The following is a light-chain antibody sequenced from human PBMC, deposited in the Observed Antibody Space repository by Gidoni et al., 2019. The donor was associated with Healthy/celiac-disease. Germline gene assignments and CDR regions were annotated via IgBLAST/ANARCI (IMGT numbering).Light chain of an antibody. CDR2: GKN. V-gene: IGLV3-19*01. Sequence: SSELTQDTAVSVALGQTVRITCKGDILRSYYASWYQQKPGQAPVLVIYGKNNRPSGIPDRFSGSSSGNTASLTITGAQAEDEADYYCNSRDSSGNHVVFGGGTKLTVL. CDR3: NSRDSSGNHVV. J-gene: IGLJ2*01. CDR1: ILRSYY.